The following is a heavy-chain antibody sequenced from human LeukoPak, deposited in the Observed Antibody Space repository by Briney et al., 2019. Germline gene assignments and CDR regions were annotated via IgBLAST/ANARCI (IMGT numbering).Heavy chain of an antibody. Sequence: GGSLRLSCAASGFTFSSYGMHWVRQAPAKGLEWVAVIWYDGSNKYYADSVKGRFTISRDNSKNTLYLQMNSLRAEDTAVYYCARDGIAVAGDKFDYWGQGTLVTVSS. J-gene: IGHJ4*02. V-gene: IGHV3-33*01. D-gene: IGHD6-19*01. CDR2: IWYDGSNK. CDR1: GFTFSSYG. CDR3: ARDGIAVAGDKFDY.